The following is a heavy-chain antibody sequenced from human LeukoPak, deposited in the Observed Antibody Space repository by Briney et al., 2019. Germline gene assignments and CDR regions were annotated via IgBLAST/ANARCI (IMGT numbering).Heavy chain of an antibody. CDR2: IYHSGSA. D-gene: IGHD2-2*01. J-gene: IGHJ5*02. CDR1: GYSISSGYQ. Sequence: SETLSLTCGVSGYSISSGYQWAWIRQSPGKGLEWIGCIYHSGSAHYNPSLKSRVTISVETSKNQFSLNMYSVTAADTAVYYCARDSRWLTPDCTSTSCYENYFDPWGQGTLVTVSS. CDR3: ARDSRWLTPDCTSTSCYENYFDP. V-gene: IGHV4-38-2*02.